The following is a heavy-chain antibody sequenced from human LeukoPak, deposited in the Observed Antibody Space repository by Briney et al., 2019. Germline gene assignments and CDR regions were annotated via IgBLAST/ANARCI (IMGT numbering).Heavy chain of an antibody. J-gene: IGHJ4*02. CDR1: GGTFSSYA. D-gene: IGHD3-3*01. CDR3: ARDPHFGSDDY. CDR2: IIPILGIA. V-gene: IGHV1-69*04. Sequence: SVKVSCKASGGTFSSYAISWVRQAPGQGLEWMGRIIPILGIANYAQKFQGRVTITADKSTSTAYMELSSLRSEDTAVYYCARDPHFGSDDYWGQGTLVTVPS.